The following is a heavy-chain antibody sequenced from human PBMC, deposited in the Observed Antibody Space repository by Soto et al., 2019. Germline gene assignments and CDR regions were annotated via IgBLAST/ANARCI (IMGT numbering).Heavy chain of an antibody. J-gene: IGHJ5*02. V-gene: IGHV3-23*01. D-gene: IGHD3-3*01. CDR1: GFTFSSYA. CDR2: ISGSGGST. Sequence: EVQPLESGGGLVQPGGSLRLSCAASGFTFSSYAMSWVRQAPGKGLEWVSAISGSGGSTYYAGSVKGRFTISRDNSKNTLYLQMNSLRAEDTAVYYCAKLLTIFGFQKTNWFDPWGQGTLVTVST. CDR3: AKLLTIFGFQKTNWFDP.